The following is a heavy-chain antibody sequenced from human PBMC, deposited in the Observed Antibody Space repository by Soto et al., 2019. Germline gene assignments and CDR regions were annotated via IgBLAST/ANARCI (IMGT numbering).Heavy chain of an antibody. J-gene: IGHJ6*02. CDR2: ISGSGGST. V-gene: IGHV3-23*01. CDR1: GFTFSSYA. CDR3: AKDFGDLVVAVLAPYGMDV. Sequence: PGGSLRLSCAASGFTFSSYAMSWVRQAPGKGLEWVSAISGSGGSTYYADSVKGRFTISRDNSKNTLYLQMNSLRAEDTAVYYCAKDFGDLVVAVLAPYGMDVWGLGTTVTVSS. D-gene: IGHD2-15*01.